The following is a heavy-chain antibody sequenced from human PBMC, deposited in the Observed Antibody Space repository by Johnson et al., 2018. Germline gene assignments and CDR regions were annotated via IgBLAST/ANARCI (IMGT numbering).Heavy chain of an antibody. J-gene: IGHJ6*02. Sequence: QVQLQESGPGLVKPSETXSLTCTVSGGSINSYYWSWIRQPPGKGLEWIGYIYYSGSTNYNPSLQSRVPIPVDTSKNQFSLKLSSVPAADTAGYYCARDRSPYCSSTSCYTGGMDVWGQWTTVTVSS. CDR3: ARDRSPYCSSTSCYTGGMDV. CDR1: GGSINSYY. V-gene: IGHV4-59*01. CDR2: IYYSGST. D-gene: IGHD2-2*02.